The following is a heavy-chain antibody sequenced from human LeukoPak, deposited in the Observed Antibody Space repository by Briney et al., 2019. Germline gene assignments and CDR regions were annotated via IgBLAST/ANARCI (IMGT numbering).Heavy chain of an antibody. CDR1: GGTFGSYA. D-gene: IGHD6-13*01. CDR2: IIPIFGTA. Sequence: GASVKVSCKASGGTFGSYAISWVRQAPGQGLEWMGGIIPIFGTANYAQKFQGRVTITADESTSTAYMELSSLRSEDTAVYYCASGARAAAGDYYYYYMDVWGKGTTVTVSS. V-gene: IGHV1-69*13. J-gene: IGHJ6*03. CDR3: ASGARAAAGDYYYYYMDV.